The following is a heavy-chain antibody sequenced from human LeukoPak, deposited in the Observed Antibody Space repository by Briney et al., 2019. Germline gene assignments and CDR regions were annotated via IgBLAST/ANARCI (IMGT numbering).Heavy chain of an antibody. CDR3: AKDPPRYYYDSSGYYPPDY. V-gene: IGHV3-30*02. CDR1: GFTLSTSW. CDR2: IRYDGSNK. D-gene: IGHD3-22*01. J-gene: IGHJ4*02. Sequence: GGSLRLSCTASGFTLSTSWMSWVRQAPGKGLEWVAFIRYDGSNKYYADSVKGRFTISRDNSKNTLYLQMNSLRAEDTAVYYCAKDPPRYYYDSSGYYPPDYWGQGTLVTVSS.